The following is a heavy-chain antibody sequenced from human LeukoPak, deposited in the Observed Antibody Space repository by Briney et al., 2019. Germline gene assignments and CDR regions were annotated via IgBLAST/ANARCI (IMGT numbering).Heavy chain of an antibody. D-gene: IGHD6-13*01. CDR2: IYYSGST. CDR1: GGSISSYY. J-gene: IGHJ4*02. CDR3: ARGSTMGYSSSWYK. V-gene: IGHV4-59*01. Sequence: SETLSLTCTVPGGSISSYYWSWIRQPPGKGLEWIGYIYYSGSTNYNPSLKSRVTISVDTPKNQFSLKLISVTAADTAVYYCARGSTMGYSSSWYKWGQGALVTVSS.